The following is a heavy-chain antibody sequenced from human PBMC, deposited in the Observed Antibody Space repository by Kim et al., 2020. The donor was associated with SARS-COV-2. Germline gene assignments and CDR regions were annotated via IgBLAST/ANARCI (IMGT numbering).Heavy chain of an antibody. CDR1: GYTFTSYA. Sequence: ASVKVSCKASGYTFTSYAMNWVRQAPGQGLEWMGWINTNTGNPTYAQGFTGRFVFSLDTSVSTAYLQISSLKAEDTAVYYCARGYYYGSGSYWGAYYYYGMDVWGQGTTVTVSS. V-gene: IGHV7-4-1*02. CDR3: ARGYYYGSGSYWGAYYYYGMDV. D-gene: IGHD3-10*01. J-gene: IGHJ6*02. CDR2: INTNTGNP.